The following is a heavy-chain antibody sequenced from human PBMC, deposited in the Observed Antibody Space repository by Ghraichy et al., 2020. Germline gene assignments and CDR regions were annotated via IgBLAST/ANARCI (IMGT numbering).Heavy chain of an antibody. CDR3: AREYYDFWSGYSPNWFDP. D-gene: IGHD3-3*01. CDR2: IWYDGSNK. V-gene: IGHV3-33*01. Sequence: GGSLRLSCAASGFTFSSYGMHWVRQAPGKGLEWVAVIWYDGSNKYYADSVKGRFTISRDNSKNTLYLQMNSLRAEDTAVYYCAREYYDFWSGYSPNWFDPWGQGTLVTVSS. J-gene: IGHJ5*02. CDR1: GFTFSSYG.